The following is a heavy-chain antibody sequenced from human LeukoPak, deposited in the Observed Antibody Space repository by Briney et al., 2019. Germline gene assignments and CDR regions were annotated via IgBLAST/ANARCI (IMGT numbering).Heavy chain of an antibody. D-gene: IGHD6-13*01. V-gene: IGHV3-30*18. CDR3: AKGAAAFDY. CDR2: ISYDGSNK. J-gene: IGHJ4*02. Sequence: GRSLRLSCAASGFTFSSYGMHWVRQAPSKGLEWVAVISYDGSNKYYADSVKGRFTISRDNSKNTLYLQMNSLRAEDTAVYYCAKGAAAFDYWGQGTLVTVSS. CDR1: GFTFSSYG.